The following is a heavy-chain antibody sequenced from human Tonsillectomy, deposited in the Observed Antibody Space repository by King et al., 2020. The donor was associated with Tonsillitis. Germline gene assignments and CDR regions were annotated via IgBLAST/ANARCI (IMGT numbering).Heavy chain of an antibody. CDR3: AREGPPSSSSRNWYFDL. J-gene: IGHJ2*01. CDR1: GGSFSGYY. Sequence: VQLQQWGAGLLKPSETLSLTCAVYGGSFSGYYWSWIRQPPGKGLEWIGEINHSGSTNYNPSLKSRVTISVDTSKNQFSLKLSSVTAADTAVYYCAREGPPSSSSRNWYFDLWGRGTLVTVSS. D-gene: IGHD6-6*01. V-gene: IGHV4-34*01. CDR2: INHSGST.